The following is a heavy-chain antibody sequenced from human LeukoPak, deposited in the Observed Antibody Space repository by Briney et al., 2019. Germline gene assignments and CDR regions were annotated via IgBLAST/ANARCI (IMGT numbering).Heavy chain of an antibody. D-gene: IGHD2/OR15-2a*01. J-gene: IGHJ4*02. Sequence: ASVEVSCKASGYTFTGYYMHWVRQAPGQGLEWMGWINPNSGGTNYAQNFQGWVTMTRDTSISTAYMELSRLRSDDTAVYYCARDTSYYFDYWGQGTLVTVSS. CDR3: ARDTSYYFDY. V-gene: IGHV1-2*04. CDR2: INPNSGGT. CDR1: GYTFTGYY.